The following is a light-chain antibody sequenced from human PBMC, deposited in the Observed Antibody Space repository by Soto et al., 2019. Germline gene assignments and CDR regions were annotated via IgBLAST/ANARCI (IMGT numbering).Light chain of an antibody. CDR3: CSYARTYIVWV. Sequence: QSALTQPRSVSGSPGQSVTISCTGTNSDIGGYNYVSWYQQHPGKAPKVMIYDVSRRPSGVPDRFSGSKSGNTASLTISGLQAEDEADYYCCSYARTYIVWVFGGGTKLTVL. J-gene: IGLJ3*02. CDR1: NSDIGGYNY. V-gene: IGLV2-11*01. CDR2: DVS.